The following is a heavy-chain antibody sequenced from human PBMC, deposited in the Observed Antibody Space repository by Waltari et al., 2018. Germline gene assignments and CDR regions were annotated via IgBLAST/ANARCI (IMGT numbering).Heavy chain of an antibody. CDR3: ARDLGELLSYYYMDV. Sequence: QVQLVQSGAEVKKPGASVNVSCKASGYTFTSYGISWVREAPGQGLEWMGWISAYNGNTNYAQKLQGRVTMTTDTSTSTAYMGLRSLRSDDTAMYYCARDLGELLSYYYMDVWGKGTTVTVSS. CDR1: GYTFTSYG. CDR2: ISAYNGNT. J-gene: IGHJ6*03. V-gene: IGHV1-18*01. D-gene: IGHD1-26*01.